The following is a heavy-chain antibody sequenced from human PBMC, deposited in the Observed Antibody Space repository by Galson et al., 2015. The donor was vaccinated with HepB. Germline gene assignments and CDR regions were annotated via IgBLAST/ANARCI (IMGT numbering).Heavy chain of an antibody. CDR2: IYHYGLT. Sequence: LRLSCAASGFTFSGSAMHWVRQAPGKGLEWIGEIYHYGLTNYNPSLKSRVTMSVDTSENQFSLRLNSVTVADTAVYYCARQLPQPPRHDYFDYWGLGRLVTVS. D-gene: IGHD1-1*01. CDR3: ARQLPQPPRHDYFDY. CDR1: GFTFSGSA. J-gene: IGHJ4*02. V-gene: IGHV4-34*01.